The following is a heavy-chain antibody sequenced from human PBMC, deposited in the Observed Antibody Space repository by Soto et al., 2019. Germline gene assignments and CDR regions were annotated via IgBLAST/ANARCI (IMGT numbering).Heavy chain of an antibody. V-gene: IGHV1-18*04. J-gene: IGHJ4*02. CDR2: ISAYNGNT. D-gene: IGHD3-10*01. CDR1: GYTFTSYG. CDR3: ARRRITMVRGVRGPVPYYFDY. Sequence: ASVKVSCKASGYTFTSYGISWVRQAPGHGLEWMGWISAYNGNTNYAQKLQGRVTMTTDTSTSTAYMELRSLRSDDTAVYYCARRRITMVRGVRGPVPYYFDYWGQGTLVTVSS.